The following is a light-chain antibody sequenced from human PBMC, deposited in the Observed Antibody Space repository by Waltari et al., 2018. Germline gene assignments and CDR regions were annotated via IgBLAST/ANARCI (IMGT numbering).Light chain of an antibody. CDR1: ALPKKY. V-gene: IGLV3-10*01. CDR2: DDD. CDR3: YSADGSGDLGV. J-gene: IGLJ3*02. Sequence: YELTQPPSVSVSPGQTARITCSGAALPKKYGFWYQQKSGQAPVLGIYDDDKRSAGIPERFSGSSSGRMATLTITGAQVGDEADYYCYSADGSGDLGVFGGGTKVTVL.